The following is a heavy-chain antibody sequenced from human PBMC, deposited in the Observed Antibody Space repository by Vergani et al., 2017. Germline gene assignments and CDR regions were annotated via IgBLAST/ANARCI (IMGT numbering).Heavy chain of an antibody. CDR1: GGSISSGGYY. V-gene: IGHV4-31*03. J-gene: IGHJ6*02. D-gene: IGHD6-19*01. CDR3: ARDDSSGIYGMDV. CDR2: IYYSGST. Sequence: QVQLQESGPGLVKPSQTLSLTCTVSGGSISSGGYYWSWIRQHPGKGLEWIGYIYYSGSTYYNPSLKSRVTMSVDTSKNQFSLKLSSVTAADTAVYYCARDDSSGIYGMDVWGQGTTVTVSS.